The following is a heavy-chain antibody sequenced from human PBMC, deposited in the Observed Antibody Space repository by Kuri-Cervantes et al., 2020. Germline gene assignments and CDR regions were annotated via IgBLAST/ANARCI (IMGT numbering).Heavy chain of an antibody. CDR3: ARDLDRELFDYMDV. CDR2: INAGNGNT. J-gene: IGHJ6*03. V-gene: IGHV1-3*01. Sequence: ASVKVSCKASGYTFTSYAMHWVRQAPGQRLEWMGWINAGNGNTKYSQKFQGRVTITRDTSASTAYMELSSLRSEDTAVYYCARDLDRELFDYMDVWGKGTTVTVSS. D-gene: IGHD3-10*01. CDR1: GYTFTSYA.